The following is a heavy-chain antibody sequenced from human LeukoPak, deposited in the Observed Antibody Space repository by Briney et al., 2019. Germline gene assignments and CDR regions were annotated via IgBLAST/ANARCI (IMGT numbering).Heavy chain of an antibody. J-gene: IGHJ6*03. CDR3: AREYYDILTGSIPPRYYYYVDV. CDR1: GYTFTSYA. D-gene: IGHD3-9*01. Sequence: ASVKVSCKASGYTFTSYAMNWVRQAPGQGREWMGWMNTNTGNPTYAQGFTGRFVFSLDTSVSTAYLQISSLKAEDTAVYYCAREYYDILTGSIPPRYYYYVDVWGKGTTVTVSS. CDR2: MNTNTGNP. V-gene: IGHV7-4-1*02.